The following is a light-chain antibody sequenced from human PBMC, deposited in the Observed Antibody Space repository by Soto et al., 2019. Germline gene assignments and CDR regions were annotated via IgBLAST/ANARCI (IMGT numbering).Light chain of an antibody. CDR1: QSLLHSNGYNY. CDR2: LGS. J-gene: IGKJ4*01. CDR3: MQALQTPLT. Sequence: DIVMTTSPLSLPVTHGEPASIYCRSSQSLLHSNGYNYLDWYLQKPGQSPQLLIYLGSNRASGVPDRFSGSGSGTDFTLKISRVEAEDVGVYYCMQALQTPLTFGGGTKVEIK. V-gene: IGKV2-28*01.